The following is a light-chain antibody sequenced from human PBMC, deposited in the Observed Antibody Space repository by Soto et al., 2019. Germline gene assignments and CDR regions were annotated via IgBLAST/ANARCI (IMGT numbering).Light chain of an antibody. CDR1: SSDVGGYNY. CDR3: SSYTISSTRV. Sequence: QSALTQPASVSGSPGQSITISCTGTSSDVGGYNYVSWYQQHPGKAPKLMIYDVSNRPSGVSNRFSGSKSGNTASLTISGLQSEYDADYYCSSYTISSTRVFGGGTQLTVL. J-gene: IGLJ2*01. V-gene: IGLV2-14*01. CDR2: DVS.